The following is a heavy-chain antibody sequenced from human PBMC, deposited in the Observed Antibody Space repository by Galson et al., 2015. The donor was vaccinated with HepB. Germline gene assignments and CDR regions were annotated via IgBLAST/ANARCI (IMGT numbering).Heavy chain of an antibody. CDR1: GFTFSSYG. D-gene: IGHD3-16*02. CDR2: IWYDGSNK. V-gene: IGHV3-33*01. J-gene: IGHJ6*02. Sequence: SLRLSCAASGFTFSSYGMHWVRQAPGKGLEWVAVIWYDGSNKYNAESVKGRITISRDNSKNTLYLQMHSLRAEDTAVYYCARGPDPYFYDYVWGSYRKTQSPDHYNYGMDVWGQGTTVTVSS. CDR3: ARGPDPYFYDYVWGSYRKTQSPDHYNYGMDV.